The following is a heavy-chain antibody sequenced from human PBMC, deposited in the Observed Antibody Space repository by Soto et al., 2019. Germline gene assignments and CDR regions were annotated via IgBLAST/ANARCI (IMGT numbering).Heavy chain of an antibody. J-gene: IGHJ6*02. CDR3: ARVVILVPTASTHYYYHMEV. D-gene: IGHD2-2*01. CDR1: GGTFSNYA. CDR2: IIPIVGTG. Sequence: QVQLVQSGAEVRKPGSSVTVSCMASGGTFSNYAISWVRQAPGQGLEWMGGIIPIVGTGSYAQKFQGRVTITADEPTTTAYMELSSLRFEDTAVYYCARVVILVPTASTHYYYHMEVWGPGTTVTVSS. V-gene: IGHV1-69*01.